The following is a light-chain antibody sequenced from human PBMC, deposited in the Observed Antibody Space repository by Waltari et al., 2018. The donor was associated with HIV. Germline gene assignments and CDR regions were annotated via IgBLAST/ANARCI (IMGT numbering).Light chain of an antibody. Sequence: EIVLTQSPGTLSLSPGERATLSCRASQSLSSNYLAWYQQKPGQAPRLLISGASSRPTGIPDRFSGSGSETDFTLTISRLEPEDFAVYYCQQYNDWPPLTFGGGTKVEIK. J-gene: IGKJ4*01. CDR1: QSLSSNY. CDR3: QQYNDWPPLT. CDR2: GAS. V-gene: IGKV3-20*01.